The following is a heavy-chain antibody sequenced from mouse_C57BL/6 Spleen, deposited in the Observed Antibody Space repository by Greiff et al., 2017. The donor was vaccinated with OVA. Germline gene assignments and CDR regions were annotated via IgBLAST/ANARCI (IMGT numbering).Heavy chain of an antibody. J-gene: IGHJ3*01. CDR3: ARAAYDYDEFRFAY. V-gene: IGHV1-80*01. CDR1: GYAFSSYW. CDR2: IYPGDGDT. Sequence: QVQLQQSGAELVKPGASVKISCKASGYAFSSYWMNWVKQRPGKGLEWIGQIYPGDGDTNYNGKFKGKATLTADKSSSTAYMQLSSLTSEDSAVYFCARAAYDYDEFRFAYWGQGTLVTVSA. D-gene: IGHD2-4*01.